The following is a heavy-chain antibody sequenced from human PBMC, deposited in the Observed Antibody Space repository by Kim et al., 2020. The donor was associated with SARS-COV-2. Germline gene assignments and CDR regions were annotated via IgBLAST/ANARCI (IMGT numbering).Heavy chain of an antibody. V-gene: IGHV3-33*06. Sequence: GGSLRLSCAASGFTFSSYGMHWVRQAPGKGLEWVAVIWYDGSNKYYADSVKGRFTISRDNSKNTLYLQMNSLRAEDTAVYYCAKDGGRDGYDYIWGRYRPNYYHYGMDVGGQGTTVTVPS. CDR3: AKDGGRDGYDYIWGRYRPNYYHYGMDV. J-gene: IGHJ6*02. CDR1: GFTFSSYG. CDR2: IWYDGSNK. D-gene: IGHD3-16*02.